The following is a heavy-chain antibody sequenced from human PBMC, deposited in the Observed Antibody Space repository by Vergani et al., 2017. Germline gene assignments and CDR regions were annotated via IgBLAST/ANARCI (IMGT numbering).Heavy chain of an antibody. V-gene: IGHV4-61*02. Sequence: QVQLQESGPGLVKPSQTLSLTCTVSGGSISSGSYYWSWIRQPAGKGLEWIGRIYTSGSTNYNPSLKSRVTISVDTSKNQFSLKLSSVHAADTAVYYCASIEAGDGMYYWGQGTLVTVSS. D-gene: IGHD7-27*01. CDR1: GGSISSGSYY. J-gene: IGHJ4*02. CDR3: ASIEAGDGMYY. CDR2: IYTSGST.